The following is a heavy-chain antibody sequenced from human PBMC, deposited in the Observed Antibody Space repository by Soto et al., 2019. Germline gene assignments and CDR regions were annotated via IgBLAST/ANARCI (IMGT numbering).Heavy chain of an antibody. D-gene: IGHD2-15*01. CDR3: GHRRDVATRCWIDP. CDR1: GFALSSGAGA. J-gene: IGHJ5*02. Sequence: QITLKESGPTLVKSTQTLTLTCTSSGFALSSGAGAVGWIRQPPGKALEWLAIIYASGGTHYSPSLKTRLTITKDTSKNQVVLTMTNMDPVDTARYYCGHRRDVATRCWIDPWGQGILVTVSS. V-gene: IGHV2-5*01. CDR2: IYASGGT.